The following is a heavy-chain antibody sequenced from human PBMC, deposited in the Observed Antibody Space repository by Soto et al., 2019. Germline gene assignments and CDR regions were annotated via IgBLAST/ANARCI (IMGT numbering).Heavy chain of an antibody. J-gene: IGHJ6*03. D-gene: IGHD3-9*01. CDR1: GYTFTSYA. CDR2: INPSGGST. V-gene: IGHV1-46*03. Sequence: ASVKVSCKSSGYTFTSYAISWVRQAPGQGLEWMGIINPSGGSTSYAQKFQGRVTMTRDTSTSTVYMELSSLRSEDTAVYYCARAYYDILTGYPTPDMDVWGKGTTVTVSS. CDR3: ARAYYDILTGYPTPDMDV.